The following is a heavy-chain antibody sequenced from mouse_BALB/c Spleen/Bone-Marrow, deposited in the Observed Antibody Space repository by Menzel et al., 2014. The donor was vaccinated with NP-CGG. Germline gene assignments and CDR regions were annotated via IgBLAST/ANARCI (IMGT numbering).Heavy chain of an antibody. J-gene: IGHJ3*01. CDR3: ARKNYGSSPAY. Sequence: VQLKQSGPELVKPGASVKVSCKASGYAFTSYNMYWVKQSHGKSLEWIGHIDPYNGGTSYNQKFKGKATLTVDKSSSTAYMHLNSLTSKDSAVYYCARKNYGSSPAYWGQGPLVTVSA. CDR1: GYAFTSYN. V-gene: IGHV1S135*01. D-gene: IGHD1-1*01. CDR2: IDPYNGGT.